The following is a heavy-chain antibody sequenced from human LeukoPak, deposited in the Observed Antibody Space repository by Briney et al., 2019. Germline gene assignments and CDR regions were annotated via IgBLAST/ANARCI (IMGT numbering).Heavy chain of an antibody. D-gene: IGHD6-13*01. CDR3: ARGAGKAIAAAPYPFDY. CDR1: GGSFSGYY. V-gene: IGHV4-34*01. J-gene: IGHJ4*02. Sequence: SETLSLTCAVYGGSFSGYYWSWIRQPPGKGLEGIGEINHSGSTNYNPSLKSRVTISVDTSKNQFSLKLSSVTAADTAVYYCARGAGKAIAAAPYPFDYWGQGTLVTVSS. CDR2: INHSGST.